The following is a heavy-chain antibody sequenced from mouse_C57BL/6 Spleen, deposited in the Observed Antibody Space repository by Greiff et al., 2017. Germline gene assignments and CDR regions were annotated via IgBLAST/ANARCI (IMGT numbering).Heavy chain of an antibody. V-gene: IGHV1-59*01. CDR1: GYTFTSYW. Sequence: QVQLQQPGAELVRPGTSVKLSCKASGYTFTSYWMHWVKQRPGQGLEWIGVIDPSDSYTNYNQKFKGKATLTVDTSSSTAYMQLSSLTSEDSAVYYCASPIYYDYDDGPKNFDYWGQGTTLTVSS. D-gene: IGHD2-4*01. CDR2: IDPSDSYT. J-gene: IGHJ2*01. CDR3: ASPIYYDYDDGPKNFDY.